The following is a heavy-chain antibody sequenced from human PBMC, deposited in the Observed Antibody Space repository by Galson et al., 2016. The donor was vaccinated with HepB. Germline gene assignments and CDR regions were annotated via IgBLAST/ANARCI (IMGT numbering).Heavy chain of an antibody. CDR2: INHSRST. V-gene: IGHV4-34*01. CDR3: ARGVAITVFGLIISQKPKHFDS. CDR1: GGSFSGYY. D-gene: IGHD3-3*01. Sequence: ETLSLTCAVYGGSFSGYYWSWIRQPPGKGLEWIGEINHSRSTNYNPSLESPITISVDTSKNQFSLKLNSVTAADTAVYYCARGVAITVFGLIISQKPKHFDSWGQGTLVTVSS. J-gene: IGHJ4*02.